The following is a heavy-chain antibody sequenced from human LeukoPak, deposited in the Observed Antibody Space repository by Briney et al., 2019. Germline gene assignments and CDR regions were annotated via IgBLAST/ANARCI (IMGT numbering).Heavy chain of an antibody. D-gene: IGHD3-10*01. Sequence: GGSLRLSCAASGFTFNSYGMHWVRQAPGKGLEWVSSISSSSSYIYYADSVKGRFTISRDNAKNSLYLQMNSLRAEDTAVYYCARELWFGELPFDYWGQGTLVTVSS. J-gene: IGHJ4*02. CDR2: ISSSSSYI. CDR1: GFTFNSYG. V-gene: IGHV3-21*01. CDR3: ARELWFGELPFDY.